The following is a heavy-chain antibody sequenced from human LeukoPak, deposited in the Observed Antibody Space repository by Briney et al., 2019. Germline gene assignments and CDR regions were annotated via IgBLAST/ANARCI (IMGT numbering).Heavy chain of an antibody. V-gene: IGHV3-21*01. CDR2: ITSSRSYT. D-gene: IGHD1-1*01. CDR1: GFTFSSYS. CDR3: ARDPYNGAYSEGYYYYYMDV. J-gene: IGHJ6*03. Sequence: GGSLRLSCAASGFTFSSYSMNWVRQAPGKGLEWISSITSSRSYTFYADSVKGRFTISRDNAKNSLYLQMNSLRVEDTAIYYCARDPYNGAYSEGYYYYYMDVWGKGTTVTVSS.